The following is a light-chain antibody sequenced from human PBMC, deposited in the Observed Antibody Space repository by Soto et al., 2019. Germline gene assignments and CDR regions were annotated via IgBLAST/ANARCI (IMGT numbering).Light chain of an antibody. V-gene: IGKV3-20*01. CDR1: QSVSSSY. J-gene: IGKJ1*01. Sequence: VLTQSPGTLSLSPGESATLSCRGSQSVSSSYLAWYQQKPGQAPRLLIYGESSRATGIPDRFSGSGSGTDLNLTISRLEPEDFAVYYCQKYGSSPWTCGQGTKVEIK. CDR3: QKYGSSPWT. CDR2: GES.